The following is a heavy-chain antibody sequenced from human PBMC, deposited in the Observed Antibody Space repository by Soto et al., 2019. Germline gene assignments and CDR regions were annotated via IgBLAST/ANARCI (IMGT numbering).Heavy chain of an antibody. Sequence: QVQLQESGPGLVKPSGTLSLTCAVSSGSISSSNWWSWVRQPPGKGLEWIGEIYHSGSTNYNPSPKSRVTISVDKSKNQFSLKLSSVTAADTAVYYCARGVIPNDCGGHDAFDIWGQGTMVTVSS. J-gene: IGHJ3*02. CDR3: ARGVIPNDCGGHDAFDI. CDR1: SGSISSSNW. CDR2: IYHSGST. V-gene: IGHV4-4*02. D-gene: IGHD4-17*01.